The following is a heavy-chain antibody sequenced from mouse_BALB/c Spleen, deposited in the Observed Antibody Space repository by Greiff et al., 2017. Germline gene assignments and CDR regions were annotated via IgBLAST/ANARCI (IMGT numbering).Heavy chain of an antibody. CDR1: GYTFTDYN. CDR3: ARPAWFAY. Sequence: EVKLMESGPELVKPGASVKIPCKASGYTFTDYNMDWVKQSHGKSLEWIGDINPNNGGTIYNQKFKGKATLTVDKSSSTAYMELRSLTSEDTAVYYCARPAWFAYWGQGTLVTVSA. J-gene: IGHJ3*01. CDR2: INPNNGGT. V-gene: IGHV1-18*01.